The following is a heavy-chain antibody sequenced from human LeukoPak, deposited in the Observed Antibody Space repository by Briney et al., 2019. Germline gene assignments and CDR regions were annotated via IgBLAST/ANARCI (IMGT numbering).Heavy chain of an antibody. CDR2: IYPGDSDT. Sequence: GESLKISCKGSGYSFTSYWIGWVRQMPGKGLEWMGIIYPGDSDTRYSPPFQGQVTISADKSISTAYLQWSSLKASDTAMYYCGRSLYGDLYSFDYGGQGPLVAASS. CDR1: GYSFTSYW. D-gene: IGHD4-17*01. J-gene: IGHJ4*02. CDR3: GRSLYGDLYSFDY. V-gene: IGHV5-51*01.